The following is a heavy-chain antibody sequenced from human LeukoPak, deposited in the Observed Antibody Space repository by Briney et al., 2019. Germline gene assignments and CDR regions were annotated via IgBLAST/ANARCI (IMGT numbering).Heavy chain of an antibody. CDR1: GFTFSSYE. CDR2: ISSSGSTI. D-gene: IGHD3-22*01. CDR3: ARDEGYYYYDSSGLNWFDP. V-gene: IGHV3-48*03. Sequence: GGSLRLSCAASGFTFSSYEMNWVRQAPGKGLEWVSYISSSGSTIYYADSVKGRFTISRDNAKNSLYLQMNSLRAEDTAVYYCARDEGYYYYDSSGLNWFDPWGQGTLVTVSS. J-gene: IGHJ5*02.